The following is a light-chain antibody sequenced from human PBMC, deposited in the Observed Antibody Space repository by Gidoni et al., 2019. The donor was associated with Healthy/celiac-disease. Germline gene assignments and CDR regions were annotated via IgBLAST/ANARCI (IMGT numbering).Light chain of an antibody. CDR2: AAS. V-gene: IGKV1-27*01. J-gene: IGKJ1*01. CDR3: QKYNSAPLT. CDR1: QGISNY. Sequence: DIQMTQSPSSLSASVGDRVTITCRASQGISNYLAWYQQKPGKVPKLLIYAASTLQSGVPSRFSGSGSWTDFILTISSLQPEEVATYYCQKYNSAPLTFXQXTKVEIK.